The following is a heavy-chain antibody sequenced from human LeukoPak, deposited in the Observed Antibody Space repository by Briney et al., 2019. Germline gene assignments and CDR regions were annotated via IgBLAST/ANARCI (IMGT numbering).Heavy chain of an antibody. CDR3: ARWAGSAVDY. V-gene: IGHV3-74*01. D-gene: IGHD6-13*01. Sequence: GGSLRLSCAASGFNFSSYWMHWVRQAAGRGVVWVARKNSDGSCTSYAHSVKGRFTISRDNAKKTLYLQMNSVRPDDTAVYYCARWAGSAVDYWGQGTLVTASS. J-gene: IGHJ4*02. CDR1: GFNFSSYW. CDR2: KNSDGSCT.